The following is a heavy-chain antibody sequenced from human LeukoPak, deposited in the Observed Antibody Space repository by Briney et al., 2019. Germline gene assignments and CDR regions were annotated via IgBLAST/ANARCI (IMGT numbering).Heavy chain of an antibody. CDR1: EFSFITYD. V-gene: IGHV3-23*01. D-gene: IGHD5-24*01. CDR2: ISGDGVT. CDR3: ARGGGYNSPEDY. J-gene: IGHJ4*02. Sequence: GGSLRLSCAASEFSFITYDLSWVRQTLEKGLEWVSTISGDGVTFYADSVKGRFTISRDNSKNTLYLQMNSLRAEDTAVYYCARGGGYNSPEDYWGQGTLVTVSS.